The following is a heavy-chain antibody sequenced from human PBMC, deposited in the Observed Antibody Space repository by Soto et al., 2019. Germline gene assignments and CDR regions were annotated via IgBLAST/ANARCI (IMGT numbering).Heavy chain of an antibody. CDR1: VGSFSGYY. D-gene: IGHD3-22*01. J-gene: IGHJ4*02. CDR3: TRGGSSYDSSGYYPSVFDY. V-gene: IGHV4-34*01. Sequence: SETLSLTCAVYVGSFSGYYWSWIRQPPGKGLEWIGEINHSGSTNYNPSLKSRVTISVDTSKNQFSLKLSSVTAADTAVYYCTRGGSSYDSSGYYPSVFDYWGQGTLVTVSS. CDR2: INHSGST.